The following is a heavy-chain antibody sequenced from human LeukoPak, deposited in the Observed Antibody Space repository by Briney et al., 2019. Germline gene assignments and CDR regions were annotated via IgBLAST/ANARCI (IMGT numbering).Heavy chain of an antibody. D-gene: IGHD3-22*01. CDR1: GGSIRSDNYY. Sequence: SETLSLTCTVSGGSIRSDNYYWSWIRQPAGKGLEWIGRINTSGNTNYNPSLESRVTISVDKSKNQFSLKLSSVTAADTAVYYCARDLTYLDSSGDDYWGQGTLVTVSS. CDR3: ARDLTYLDSSGDDY. J-gene: IGHJ4*02. V-gene: IGHV4-61*02. CDR2: INTSGNT.